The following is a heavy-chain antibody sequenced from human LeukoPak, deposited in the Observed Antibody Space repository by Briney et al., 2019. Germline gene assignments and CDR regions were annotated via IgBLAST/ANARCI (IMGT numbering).Heavy chain of an antibody. D-gene: IGHD3-22*01. CDR1: GYTFTGCY. CDR2: INPTVGGT. CDR3: ARVRYYDSSGYYYLEAIDY. Sequence: GASVKVSCKASGYTFTGCYMHWVRKPPEQGLEWMEGINPTVGGTNYAQKFQGRVTMTRDTSISTAYMELSRLRSDDTAVYYCARVRYYDSSGYYYLEAIDYWGQGTLVTVSS. V-gene: IGHV1-2*02. J-gene: IGHJ4*02.